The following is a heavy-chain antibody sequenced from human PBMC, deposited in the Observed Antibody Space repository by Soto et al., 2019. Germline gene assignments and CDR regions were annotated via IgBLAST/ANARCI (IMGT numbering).Heavy chain of an antibody. Sequence: GGSLRLSCAASGFTFSSYWMHWVGQAAWKGLVWVSRISGDESITNYADSVKGRFTISRDNAKNTLYLQMDSLTTEDTAIYCCARGLYSSSSATTGQWGQGTLVTVCS. J-gene: IGHJ4*02. CDR1: GFTFSSYW. CDR3: ARGLYSSSSATTGQ. V-gene: IGHV3-74*01. D-gene: IGHD6-6*01. CDR2: ISGDESIT.